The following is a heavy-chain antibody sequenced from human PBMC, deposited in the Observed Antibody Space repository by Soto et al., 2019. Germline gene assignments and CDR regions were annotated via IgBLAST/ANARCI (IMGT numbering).Heavy chain of an antibody. V-gene: IGHV1-18*01. CDR3: AREGYYYGSGSYSPPRYYGMDV. CDR2: ISAYNDNT. CDR1: GYTFTNYG. J-gene: IGHJ6*02. D-gene: IGHD3-10*01. Sequence: QIQLVQSGAEVKKAGASVKVSCKASGYTFTNYGIIWVRQALGQGLEWMGWISAYNDNTNYAQKFQGRVTLTADTSTRTAYMELRSLTSYDTAVYYCAREGYYYGSGSYSPPRYYGMDVWGQGTTVTVFS.